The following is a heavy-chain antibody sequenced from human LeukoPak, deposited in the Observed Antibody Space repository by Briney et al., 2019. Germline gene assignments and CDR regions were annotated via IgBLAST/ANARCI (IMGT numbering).Heavy chain of an antibody. D-gene: IGHD3-16*01. Sequence: ASVKVSCKASGYTFASYGISWVRQAPGQGLEWMGWISAYNGNTNYAQKLQGRVTMTTDTSTSTAYMELRSRTSDNTAVYYSARDPGGYFDYWGQGTLVTASS. CDR3: ARDPGGYFDY. V-gene: IGHV1-18*01. CDR1: GYTFASYG. CDR2: ISAYNGNT. J-gene: IGHJ4*02.